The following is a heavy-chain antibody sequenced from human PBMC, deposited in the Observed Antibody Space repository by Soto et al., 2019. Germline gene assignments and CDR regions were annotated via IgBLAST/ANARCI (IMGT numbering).Heavy chain of an antibody. CDR1: GYSFTSYW. V-gene: IGHV5-10-1*01. J-gene: IGHJ6*01. CDR2: IDPSDSYS. CDR3: ARNHSYTYQYHYDSSGYTEYYSNYYGMEV. Sequence: GESLKISCKGSGYSFTSYWISWVRQMPGKGLEWMGRIDPSDSYSNYSPSFQGHVTISADKSISTAYLQWSSLKASDTAMYYCARNHSYTYQYHYDSSGYTEYYSNYYGMEVRGQGNTVTV. D-gene: IGHD3-22*01.